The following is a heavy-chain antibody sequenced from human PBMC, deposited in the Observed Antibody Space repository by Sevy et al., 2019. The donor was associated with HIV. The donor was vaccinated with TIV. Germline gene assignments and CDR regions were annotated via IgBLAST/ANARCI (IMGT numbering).Heavy chain of an antibody. CDR2: VSSSSGYI. D-gene: IGHD2-2*01. CDR3: ARGHVVVPGAAPYYYYHMDV. J-gene: IGHJ6*03. CDR1: GFIFSTYS. V-gene: IGHV3-21*01. Sequence: GGSLRLSCAASGFIFSTYSMNWVRQAPGKGLEWVSSVSSSSGYIYYADSVKGRSTISRDNAKNSLYLEMNSLRAEDTAVYFCARGHVVVPGAAPYYYYHMDVWGKGTTVTVSS.